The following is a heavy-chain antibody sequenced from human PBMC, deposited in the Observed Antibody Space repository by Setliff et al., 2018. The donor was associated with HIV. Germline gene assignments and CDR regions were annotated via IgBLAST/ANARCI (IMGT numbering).Heavy chain of an antibody. CDR2: INPHSGST. Sequence: VASVKVSCKASGYTFTGYYIYWVRQAPGQGLEWMGWINPHSGSTNYAQKFQGRVTMTRDTSISTASMELSRLRSNDTAVYYCARGAYYYDTSGYPRDPFDLWGQGTMVTVSS. V-gene: IGHV1-2*02. J-gene: IGHJ3*01. CDR3: ARGAYYYDTSGYPRDPFDL. CDR1: GYTFTGYY. D-gene: IGHD3-22*01.